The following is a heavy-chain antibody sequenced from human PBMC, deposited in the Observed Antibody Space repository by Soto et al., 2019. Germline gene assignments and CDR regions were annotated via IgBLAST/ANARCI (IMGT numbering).Heavy chain of an antibody. CDR1: GFTFSTYA. D-gene: IGHD2-2*01. CDR3: ARDRKPYSTKYYFDC. V-gene: IGHV3-23*01. J-gene: IGHJ4*02. CDR2: ISGSGAYT. Sequence: GGSLRLSCAASGFTFSTYAMNWVRQPPGKGLEWVSSISGSGAYTYYADSVQGRFTISRDNSKNTLNLQMNSLRAEDTAVYYCARDRKPYSTKYYFDCWGQGALVTVSS.